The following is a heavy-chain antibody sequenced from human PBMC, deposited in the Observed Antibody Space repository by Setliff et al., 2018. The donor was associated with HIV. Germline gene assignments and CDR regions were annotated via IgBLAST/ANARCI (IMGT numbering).Heavy chain of an antibody. CDR3: AIDHVTNIAESGYGYTRIDP. J-gene: IGHJ5*02. Sequence: PSETLSLTCTVSGGSIISEISWWAWIRQPAGKGPEWLGQIYMRGGTDYNPSLEGRVTISLDTSKNQFSLKLTSVTAADTAVYYCAIDHVTNIAESGYGYTRIDPWGPGISVTV. D-gene: IGHD5-18*01. CDR1: GGSIISEISW. CDR2: IYMRGGT. V-gene: IGHV4-61*09.